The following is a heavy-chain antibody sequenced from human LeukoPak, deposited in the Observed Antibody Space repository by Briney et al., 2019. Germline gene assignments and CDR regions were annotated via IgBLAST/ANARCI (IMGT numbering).Heavy chain of an antibody. J-gene: IGHJ6*02. CDR2: ISWNSGSI. CDR1: GFTFDDYA. V-gene: IGHV3-9*01. D-gene: IGHD3-10*01. CDR3: AKDIYYGSGSSPYYYYGMDV. Sequence: PGRSLRLSCAASGFTFDDYAMHWVRQAPGKGLEWVSGISWNSGSIGYADSVKGRFTISRDNAKNSLYLQMNSLRAEDTALYYCAKDIYYGSGSSPYYYYGMDVWGQGTTVTVSS.